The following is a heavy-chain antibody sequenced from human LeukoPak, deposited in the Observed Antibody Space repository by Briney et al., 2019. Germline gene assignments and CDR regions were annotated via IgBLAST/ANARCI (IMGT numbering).Heavy chain of an antibody. CDR2: ISYEGSKK. V-gene: IGHV3-30*03. Sequence: GRSLRLPCAASGFTFSDSGMHWVRQAPGKGLEWVAIISYEGSKKYYADSVKGRFTISRDNSKNTLFLQLNSLRAEDTAVYYCASTYYDILTGYYDPLDAFDIWGQGTMITVSS. CDR3: ASTYYDILTGYYDPLDAFDI. CDR1: GFTFSDSG. D-gene: IGHD3-9*01. J-gene: IGHJ3*02.